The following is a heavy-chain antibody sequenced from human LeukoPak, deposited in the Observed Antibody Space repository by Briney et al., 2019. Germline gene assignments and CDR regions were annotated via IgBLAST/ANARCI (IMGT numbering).Heavy chain of an antibody. CDR2: IIDDGRT. J-gene: IGHJ5*02. Sequence: QTGGSLRLSCAASGFTFSDYAVTWVRQAPGKGLEWVSTIIDDGRTYYTDSVEGRFTVSRDDSKDTLYLQMNRLRAEDTAVYFCARGGGAQRVDWFDPWGQGTLVTVSS. CDR1: GFTFSDYA. CDR3: ARGGGAQRVDWFDP. V-gene: IGHV3-23*01. D-gene: IGHD3-3*01.